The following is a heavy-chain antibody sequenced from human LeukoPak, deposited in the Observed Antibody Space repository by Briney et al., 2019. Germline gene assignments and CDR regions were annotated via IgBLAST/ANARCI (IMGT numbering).Heavy chain of an antibody. CDR1: GGSISSYY. Sequence: SSETLSLTCTVSGGSISSYYWSWIRQPAGKGLEWVGRIYTSGSTNYNPSLKSRVTMSVDTSKNQFSLKLSSVTAADTAVYYCARVPTARRYGDYNWFDPWGQGTLVTVSS. CDR2: IYTSGST. CDR3: ARVPTARRYGDYNWFDP. J-gene: IGHJ5*02. V-gene: IGHV4-4*07. D-gene: IGHD4-17*01.